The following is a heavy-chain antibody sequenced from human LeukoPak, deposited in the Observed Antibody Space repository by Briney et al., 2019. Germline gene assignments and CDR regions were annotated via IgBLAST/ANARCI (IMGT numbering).Heavy chain of an antibody. J-gene: IGHJ4*02. CDR3: ASRPFPFPCTSCSSSSAFYFDY. CDR1: GYSISSGYF. D-gene: IGHD2-2*01. Sequence: SSENLSLTCTVSGYSISSGYFWGWVRQPPGKGLEWIGSIYHTGSTYYNPSLKSRVTISVDTSKNQFSLKLSSVTAADTAVYYCASRPFPFPCTSCSSSSAFYFDYWGQGTLVTVSS. V-gene: IGHV4-38-2*02. CDR2: IYHTGST.